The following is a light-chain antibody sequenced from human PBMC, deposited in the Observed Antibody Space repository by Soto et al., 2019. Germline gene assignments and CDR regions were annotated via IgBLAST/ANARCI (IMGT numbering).Light chain of an antibody. CDR2: DVT. Sequence: QSVLTQPASVSGSPGQSITISCTGTSSDVGGYDYVSWYQQHPGKAPKLMIYDVTNRPPGVSNRFSGSKSGNTASLTISGLQAEDEADYYCISYASINTYVFGTG. CDR1: SSDVGGYDY. V-gene: IGLV2-14*01. CDR3: ISYASINTYV. J-gene: IGLJ1*01.